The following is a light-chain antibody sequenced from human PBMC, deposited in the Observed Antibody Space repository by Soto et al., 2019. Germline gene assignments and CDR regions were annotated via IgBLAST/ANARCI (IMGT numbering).Light chain of an antibody. CDR2: EVS. V-gene: IGLV2-14*01. J-gene: IGLJ1*01. Sequence: QSALTQPASVSGSPGQSITISCTGTSSDVGGYNYVSWYQQHPGKAPKLIIYEVSSRPSEISNRFSGSKSGNTASLTISGLQAEDEAVYYCSSYTSGSTYVFGTGTKLTVL. CDR3: SSYTSGSTYV. CDR1: SSDVGGYNY.